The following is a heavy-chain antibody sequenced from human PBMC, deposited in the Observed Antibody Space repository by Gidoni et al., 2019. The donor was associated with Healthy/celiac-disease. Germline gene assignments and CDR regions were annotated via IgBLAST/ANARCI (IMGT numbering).Heavy chain of an antibody. CDR3: ASRIGWFREFAPPNY. CDR2: ISSSSSNI. CDR1: GFTFTSYY. D-gene: IGHD3-10*01. V-gene: IGHV3-11*01. J-gene: IGHJ4*02. Sequence: QVQLVWSGGGWVKPAGSLSLSCAASGFTFTSYYMSWIRQAPGKGLEWVSYISSSSSNIYYADSVKGRLTISRDNAKNSLYLQMNSLRAEDTAVYYCASRIGWFREFAPPNYWGQGTLVTVSS.